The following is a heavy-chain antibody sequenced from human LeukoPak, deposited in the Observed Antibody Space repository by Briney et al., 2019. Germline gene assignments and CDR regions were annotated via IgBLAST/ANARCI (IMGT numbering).Heavy chain of an antibody. CDR1: GGSISSYY. D-gene: IGHD7-27*01. J-gene: IGHJ4*02. V-gene: IGHV3-23*01. CDR3: AKDGKLGGDY. CDR2: ISGSGGST. Sequence: PSETLSLTCTVSGGSISSYYWSWIRQPPGKGLEWVSAISGSGGSTYYADSVKGRFTISRDNSKNTLYLQMNSLRAEDTAVFYCAKDGKLGGDYWGQGTLVTVSS.